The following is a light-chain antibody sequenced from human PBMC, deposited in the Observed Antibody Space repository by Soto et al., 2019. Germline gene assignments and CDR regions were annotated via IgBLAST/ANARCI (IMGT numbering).Light chain of an antibody. CDR1: SSDVGTYNF. V-gene: IGLV2-23*02. CDR3: CSYVGSNYV. J-gene: IGLJ1*01. CDR2: EVS. Sequence: QSALTQPASVSGSPGQSITISCTGTSSDVGTYNFVSWFQQHPGEAPKLMIYEVSKRPPGVSNRFSGSKSGNTASLTISGLQAEDEADYYCCSYVGSNYVFGTGTKVTVL.